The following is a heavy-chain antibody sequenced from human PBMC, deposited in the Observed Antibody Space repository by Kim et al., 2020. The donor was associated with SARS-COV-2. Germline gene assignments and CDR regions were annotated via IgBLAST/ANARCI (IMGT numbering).Heavy chain of an antibody. CDR2: INHSGST. V-gene: IGHV4-34*01. Sequence: SETLSLTCAVYGGSFSGYYWSWIRQPPGKGLEWIGEINHSGSTNYNPSLKSRVTISVDTSKNQFSLKLSSVTAADTAVYYCARGRVRMVRGKGDWFDPWGQGTLVTVSS. D-gene: IGHD3-10*01. J-gene: IGHJ5*02. CDR3: ARGRVRMVRGKGDWFDP. CDR1: GGSFSGYY.